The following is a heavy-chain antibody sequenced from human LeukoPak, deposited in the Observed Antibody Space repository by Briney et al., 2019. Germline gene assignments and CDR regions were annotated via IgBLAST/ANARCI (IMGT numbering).Heavy chain of an antibody. CDR3: ARRAGDYSHPYDY. CDR2: IYSGGNT. CDR1: GLTVSSNC. J-gene: IGHJ4*02. Sequence: PGGSLKLSCAASGLTVSSNCMSWVRQAPGKGLEWVSFIYSGGNTYYADSVKGRFTISRDNSKNTVHLQMNSLRAEDAAMYYCARRAGDYSHPYDYWGQGTLVTAFS. V-gene: IGHV3-53*01. D-gene: IGHD3-22*01.